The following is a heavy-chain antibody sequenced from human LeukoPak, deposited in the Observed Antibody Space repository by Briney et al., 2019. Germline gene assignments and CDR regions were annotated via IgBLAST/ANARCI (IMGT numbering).Heavy chain of an antibody. CDR1: GFTFSSYA. J-gene: IGHJ4*02. CDR3: ARGEALYSSKDY. D-gene: IGHD5-18*01. Sequence: GRSLRLSCAASGFTFSSYAMHWVRQAPGKGLEWVAVISYDGSNKYYADSVKGRFTISRDNYKNTLYLQMNSLRAEDTAVYYCARGEALYSSKDYWGQGTLVTVSS. CDR2: ISYDGSNK. V-gene: IGHV3-30-3*01.